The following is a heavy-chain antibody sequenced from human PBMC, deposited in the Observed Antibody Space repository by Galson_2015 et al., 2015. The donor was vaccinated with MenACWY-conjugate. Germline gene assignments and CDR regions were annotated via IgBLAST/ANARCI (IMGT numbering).Heavy chain of an antibody. CDR1: SFTFSDCG. Sequence: ALRLFCGAFSFTFSDCGMCCVRRAPGPRRKGMGLIGSIAYGGTTDYAASVKSRITISRDASRSLAYLQMNSLTTEATAVYYCARGQTVPGAKYYLDYWGQGTLVTVSS. CDR3: ARGQTVPGAKYYLDY. J-gene: IGHJ4*02. V-gene: IGHV3-49*04. D-gene: IGHD1-1*01. CDR2: IGSIAYGGTT.